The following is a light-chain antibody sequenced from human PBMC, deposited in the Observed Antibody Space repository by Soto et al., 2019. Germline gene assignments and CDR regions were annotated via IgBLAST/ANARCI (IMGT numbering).Light chain of an antibody. Sequence: EIVMTQSPATLSVSPGERATLSCRASQSVSSNLAWYQQKPGQAPRLLIYGASTRATGIPARFSGSGSGTEFTLTISSLQSEDXAXXXXXXXXXXPPWTFGQGTKVEIK. CDR3: XXXXXXPPWT. J-gene: IGKJ1*01. V-gene: IGKV3-15*01. CDR1: QSVSSN. CDR2: GAS.